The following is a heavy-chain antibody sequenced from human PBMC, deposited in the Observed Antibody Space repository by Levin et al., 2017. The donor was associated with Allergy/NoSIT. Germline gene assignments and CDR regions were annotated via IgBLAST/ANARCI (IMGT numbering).Heavy chain of an antibody. CDR1: GGSFSGYY. CDR2: INHSGST. Sequence: ASETLSLTCAVYGGSFSGYYWSWIRQPPGKGLEWIGEINHSGSTNYNPSLKSRVTISVDTSKNQFSLKLSSVTAADTAVYYWAIRANTVTKRGWVYWGQGTLVTVSS. J-gene: IGHJ4*02. CDR3: AIRANTVTKRGWVY. V-gene: IGHV4-34*01. D-gene: IGHD4-17*01.